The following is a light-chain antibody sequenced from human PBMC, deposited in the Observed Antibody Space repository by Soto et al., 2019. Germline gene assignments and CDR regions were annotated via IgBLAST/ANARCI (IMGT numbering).Light chain of an antibody. V-gene: IGLV2-14*01. CDR3: SSYTSSILYV. Sequence: QSVLTQPASVSGSPGPSITISCTGTSSDVGGYNYVSWYQQHPGKAPKLMIYEVSNRPSGVSNRFSGSKSGNTASLTISGLQAEDEADYYCSSYTSSILYVFGTGTKVTVL. CDR1: SSDVGGYNY. CDR2: EVS. J-gene: IGLJ1*01.